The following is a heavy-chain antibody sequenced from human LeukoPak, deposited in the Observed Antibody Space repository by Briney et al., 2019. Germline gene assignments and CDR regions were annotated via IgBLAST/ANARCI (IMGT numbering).Heavy chain of an antibody. V-gene: IGHV1-3*01. CDR1: QYSFSDYA. Sequence: ASVKVSCKASQYSFSDYAIHWVRQAPGQRLEWMGWIDAGNGNTKYSQKFQGRVTITRDTSASTAYMELSSLRSEDTAVYYCAKARGYYYGPYYWGQGTLVTVSS. CDR3: AKARGYYYGPYY. J-gene: IGHJ4*02. D-gene: IGHD3-10*01. CDR2: IDAGNGNT.